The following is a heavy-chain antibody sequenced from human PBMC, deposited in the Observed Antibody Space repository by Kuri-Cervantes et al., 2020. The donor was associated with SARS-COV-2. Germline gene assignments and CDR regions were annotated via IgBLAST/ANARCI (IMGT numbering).Heavy chain of an antibody. J-gene: IGHJ6*03. CDR2: IYYSGST. Sequence: GSLRLSCTVSGCSISSHYWSWIRQPPGKGLEWIGYIYYSGSTNYNPSLKSRVTISVDTSKNQFSLKLSSVTAADTAVYYCARDTVGRQYYYYYMDVWGKGTTVTVSS. CDR3: ARDTVGRQYYYYYMDV. V-gene: IGHV4-59*11. CDR1: GCSISSHY. D-gene: IGHD4-17*01.